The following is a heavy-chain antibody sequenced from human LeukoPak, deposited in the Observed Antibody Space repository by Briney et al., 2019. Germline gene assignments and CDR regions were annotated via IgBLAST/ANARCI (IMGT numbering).Heavy chain of an antibody. D-gene: IGHD5-24*01. J-gene: IGHJ4*02. Sequence: SVKVSCKASGGTFSSYAISWVRQAPGQGLEWMGGIIPIFGTANYAQKFQGRVTITTDESTSTAYMELSSLRSEDTAVYYCARDTGDGYNKLDYWGQGTLDTVSS. CDR1: GGTFSSYA. CDR3: ARDTGDGYNKLDY. V-gene: IGHV1-69*05. CDR2: IIPIFGTA.